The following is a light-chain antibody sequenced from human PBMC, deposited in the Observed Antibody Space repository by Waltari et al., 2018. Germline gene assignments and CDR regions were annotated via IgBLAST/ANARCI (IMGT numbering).Light chain of an antibody. J-gene: IGKJ4*01. Sequence: DIQMTQSPSTLSASVGDRVSITCRASQSISNWLAWYQQKPGKAPMFLIYKTSNLESWFPSWFSGSGSRTEFTLTISSLHPDDFATYYCQQYNVYSLTFGGGTKVEIK. CDR1: QSISNW. CDR3: QQYNVYSLT. V-gene: IGKV1-5*03. CDR2: KTS.